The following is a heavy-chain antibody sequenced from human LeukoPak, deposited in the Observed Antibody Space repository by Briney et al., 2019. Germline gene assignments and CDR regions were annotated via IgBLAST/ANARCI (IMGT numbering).Heavy chain of an antibody. Sequence: SETLSLTCSVSGASVSRSDSYWDWIRQPPGKGLEWIGTIPYSGKTYYSPSLKSRVTMSVDPSNNQFSLNLRSVTAADTAVFFRARRGNQDGSGYLEWGQGTLLSVSS. CDR2: IPYSGKT. D-gene: IGHD3-22*01. J-gene: IGHJ1*01. CDR3: ARRGNQDGSGYLE. CDR1: GASVSRSDSY. V-gene: IGHV4-39*01.